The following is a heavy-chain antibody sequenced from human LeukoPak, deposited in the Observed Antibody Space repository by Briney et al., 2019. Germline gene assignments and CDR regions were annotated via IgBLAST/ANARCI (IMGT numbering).Heavy chain of an antibody. V-gene: IGHV3-23*01. CDR2: ISGSGGST. D-gene: IGHD3-9*01. CDR3: AKAGERRIRYFDWLLQYFDY. Sequence: PGGSLRLSCAASGFTFSSYAMSWVRQAPGKGLEWVSAISGSGGSTYYADSVKGRFTISRDNSKNTLYLQTNSLRAEDTAVYYCAKAGERRIRYFDWLLQYFDYWGQGTLVTVSS. J-gene: IGHJ4*02. CDR1: GFTFSSYA.